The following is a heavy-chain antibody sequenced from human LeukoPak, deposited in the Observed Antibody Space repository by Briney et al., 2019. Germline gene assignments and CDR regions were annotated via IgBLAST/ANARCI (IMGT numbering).Heavy chain of an antibody. J-gene: IGHJ5*02. CDR2: LNPNSGGT. V-gene: IGHV1-2*02. CDR1: GYTFTGYY. D-gene: IGHD6-19*01. CDR3: ARDGLGAVAGGNNWFDP. Sequence: ASVKVSCKASGYTFTGYYMHWVRQAPGQRLEWMGWLNPNSGGTNYAQKLRGRVTLTRDTSISTAYRGLSRLRSDDTAVYYCARDGLGAVAGGNNWFDPWGQGTLVTVSS.